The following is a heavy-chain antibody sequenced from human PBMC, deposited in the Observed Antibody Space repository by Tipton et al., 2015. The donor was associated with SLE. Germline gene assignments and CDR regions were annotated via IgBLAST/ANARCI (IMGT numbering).Heavy chain of an antibody. CDR2: IHHSGNT. Sequence: TLSLTCAVSGFSISSGYYWGWIRQPPGEGLEWIGSIHHSGNTYFNPSLKSRVTISVDTSKNQFSLKLSSVTAADTAVYYCAKDSVSAYTHDGWFDPWGQGTLVTVSS. CDR3: AKDSVSAYTHDGWFDP. D-gene: IGHD5-18*01. V-gene: IGHV4-38-2*02. J-gene: IGHJ5*02. CDR1: GFSISSGYY.